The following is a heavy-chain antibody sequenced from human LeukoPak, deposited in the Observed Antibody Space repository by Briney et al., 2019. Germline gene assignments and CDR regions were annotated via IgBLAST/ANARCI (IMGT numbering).Heavy chain of an antibody. CDR3: ATRMPGSQSDN. V-gene: IGHV1-69*13. D-gene: IGHD3-10*01. CDR1: GGTFSNYA. Sequence: SVKVSCKASGGTFSNYAISWVRQVPGHGLEWMGGIIPIFATPSYAQKFQGRVTITADESTTTAYMELSSLRSEDTAVYFCATRMPGSQSDNWGQGTLVTVSS. J-gene: IGHJ4*02. CDR2: IIPIFATP.